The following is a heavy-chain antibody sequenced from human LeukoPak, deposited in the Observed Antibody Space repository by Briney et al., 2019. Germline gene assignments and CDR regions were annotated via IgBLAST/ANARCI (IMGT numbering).Heavy chain of an antibody. Sequence: EPGGSLRLSCAASEFSVSSNYMNWVRQAPGKGLEWVSVIYSDGATFYADSVKGRFTISGDSSSNTLFAQMNSLKPGDTGVYYCAGESGLRNGVDVWGLGTTVTVSS. CDR2: IYSDGAT. CDR3: AGESGLRNGVDV. CDR1: EFSVSSNY. J-gene: IGHJ6*02. D-gene: IGHD2-8*01. V-gene: IGHV3-66*02.